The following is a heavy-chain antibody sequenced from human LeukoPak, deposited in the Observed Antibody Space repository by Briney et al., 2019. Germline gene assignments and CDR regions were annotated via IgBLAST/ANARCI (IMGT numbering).Heavy chain of an antibody. J-gene: IGHJ4*02. D-gene: IGHD1-26*01. V-gene: IGHV3-30*04. CDR2: ISYDGSNK. Sequence: PGGSLRLSCAASGFTFSSYAMHWVRQAPGKGLEWVAVISYDGSNKYYADSVKGRFTISRDNSKNTLYLQMNSLRAEDTAVYYCAKGAQASIVGATELDYWGQGTLVTVSS. CDR1: GFTFSSYA. CDR3: AKGAQASIVGATELDY.